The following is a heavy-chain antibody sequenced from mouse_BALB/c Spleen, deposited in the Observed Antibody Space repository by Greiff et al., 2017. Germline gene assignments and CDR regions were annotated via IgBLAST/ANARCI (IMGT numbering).Heavy chain of an antibody. Sequence: QVQLKQSGAELAKPGASVKMSCKASGYTFTSYWMHWVKQRPGQGLEWIGYINPSTGYTEYNQKFKDKATLTADKSSSTAYMQLSSLTSEDSAVYYCARDYYGSFYYAMDYWGQGTSVTVSS. CDR2: INPSTGYT. V-gene: IGHV1-7*01. J-gene: IGHJ4*01. CDR1: GYTFTSYW. D-gene: IGHD1-1*01. CDR3: ARDYYGSFYYAMDY.